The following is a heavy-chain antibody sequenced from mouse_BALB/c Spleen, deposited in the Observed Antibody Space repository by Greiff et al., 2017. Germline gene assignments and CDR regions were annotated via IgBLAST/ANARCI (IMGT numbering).Heavy chain of an antibody. D-gene: IGHD1-1*01. CDR3: AREFPYYYGSSPGY. V-gene: IGHV14-3*02. CDR2: IDPANGNT. CDR1: GFNIKDTY. Sequence: VQLQQSGAELVKPGASVKLSCTASGFNIKDTYMHWVKQRPEQGLEWIGRIDPANGNTKYDPKFQGKATITADTSSNTAYLQLSSLTSEDTAVYYCAREFPYYYGSSPGYWGQGTTLTVSS. J-gene: IGHJ2*01.